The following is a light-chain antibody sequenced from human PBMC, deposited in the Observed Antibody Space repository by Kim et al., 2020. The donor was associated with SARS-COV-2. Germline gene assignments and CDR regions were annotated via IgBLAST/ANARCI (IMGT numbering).Light chain of an antibody. V-gene: IGKV3-15*01. CDR2: GAS. J-gene: IGKJ1*01. CDR1: QSVSSN. Sequence: VYPGERATLSCRASQSVSSNLAWYQQKPGQAPRLLIYGASTRATGIPARFSGSGSGTEFTLTISSLQSEDFAVYYCQQYNNWPVTFGQGTKVDIK. CDR3: QQYNNWPVT.